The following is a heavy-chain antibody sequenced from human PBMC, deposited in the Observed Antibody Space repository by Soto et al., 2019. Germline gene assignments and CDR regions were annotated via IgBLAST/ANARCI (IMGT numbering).Heavy chain of an antibody. Sequence: HVQLVQSGAAVKKPGSSVKVSCKSSGGPFSGHTMNWVRQAPGQGLEWMGGLTPIFDAPICAQNFRGRVTITADEPASTAYMELSSLTSEDTAVYYCARDRREVVGNDAFDFWGQGTMVTVSS. V-gene: IGHV1-69*12. CDR3: ARDRREVVGNDAFDF. CDR2: LTPIFDAP. J-gene: IGHJ3*01. D-gene: IGHD2-15*01. CDR1: GGPFSGHT.